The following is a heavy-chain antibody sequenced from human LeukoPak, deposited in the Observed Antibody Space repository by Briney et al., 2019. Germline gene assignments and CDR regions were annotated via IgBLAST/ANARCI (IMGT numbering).Heavy chain of an antibody. J-gene: IGHJ4*02. D-gene: IGHD1-1*01. V-gene: IGHV4-59*01. CDR1: GGSISSYY. CDR3: ARAGNNWSFDY. CDR2: IYYSGST. Sequence: SETLSLTCTVSGGSISSYYWSWIRQPPGKGLEWIGYIYYSGSTNYNPSLKSRVTISVDTSKNQFSLKLSSVTAADTAVYYCARAGNNWSFDYWGQGTLVTVSS.